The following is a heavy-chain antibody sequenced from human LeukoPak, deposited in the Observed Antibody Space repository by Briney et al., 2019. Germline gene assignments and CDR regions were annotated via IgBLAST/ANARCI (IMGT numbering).Heavy chain of an antibody. CDR1: GFTFTNLE. CDR3: ASHLAGGYYHSFDY. D-gene: IGHD3-22*01. CDR2: ISSSGNTI. V-gene: IGHV3-48*03. J-gene: IGHJ4*02. Sequence: PGGSLRLSCAASGFTFTNLEINWVRQAPGKGLEWVSYISSSGNTIYYADSVKGRFTSSRDNAKNSLYLQMNSLRADDTAVYFCASHLAGGYYHSFDYWGQGTLVTVSP.